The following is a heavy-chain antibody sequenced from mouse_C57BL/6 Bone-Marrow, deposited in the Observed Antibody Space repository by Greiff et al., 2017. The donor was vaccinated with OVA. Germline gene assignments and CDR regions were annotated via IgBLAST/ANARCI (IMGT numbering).Heavy chain of an antibody. CDR1: GYTFTSYW. CDR2: IDPSDSDT. D-gene: IGHD1-1*01. CDR3: ARSPYYYGSSYFYFDY. J-gene: IGHJ2*01. V-gene: IGHV1-69*01. Sequence: QVQLQQPGAELVMPGASVKLSCKASGYTFTSYWMHWVKQRPGQGLEWIGEIDPSDSDTNYNQKFKGKSTLTVDKSSSTAYMQLSSLTSEDSAVYYCARSPYYYGSSYFYFDYWGQGTTLTVSS.